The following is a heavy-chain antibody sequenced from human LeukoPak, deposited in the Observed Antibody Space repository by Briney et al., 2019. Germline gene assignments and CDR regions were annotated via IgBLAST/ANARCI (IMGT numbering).Heavy chain of an antibody. CDR3: ATEGFSGVKSGSQYLGTNGDAFDI. J-gene: IGHJ3*02. CDR1: RGTFSSYA. CDR2: IIPIYGTA. D-gene: IGHD1-26*01. V-gene: IGHV1-69*13. Sequence: ASVKVSCKASRGTFSSYAISWVRQAPGQGLEWMGGIIPIYGTANYAQKFQGRDTITADESTSTAYMELSSLRSEDTAVYYCATEGFSGVKSGSQYLGTNGDAFDIWGQGTMVTVSS.